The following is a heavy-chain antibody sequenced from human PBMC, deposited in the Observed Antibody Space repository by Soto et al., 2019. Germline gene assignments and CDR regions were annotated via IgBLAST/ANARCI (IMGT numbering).Heavy chain of an antibody. D-gene: IGHD3-3*01. V-gene: IGHV1-8*01. CDR3: ARGSGGFWSGYYIGVDY. J-gene: IGHJ4*02. Sequence: ASVKVSCKASGYTFTSYDINWVRQATGQGLEWMGWMNPNSGNTGYAQKFQGRVTMTRNTSISTAYMELSSLRSEDTAVYYCARGSGGFWSGYYIGVDYWGQGTLVTVSS. CDR1: GYTFTSYD. CDR2: MNPNSGNT.